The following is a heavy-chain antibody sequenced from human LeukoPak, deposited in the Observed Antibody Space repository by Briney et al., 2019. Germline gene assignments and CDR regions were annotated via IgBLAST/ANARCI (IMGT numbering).Heavy chain of an antibody. D-gene: IGHD3-22*01. CDR1: GFTFSSYA. Sequence: PGRSLRLSCAASGFTFSSYAMHWVRQAPGKGLEWVAVISYDGSNKYYADSVKGRFTISRDNSKNTLYLQMNSLRAEDTAVYYCAKGLWYYYDGSGYVDYWGQGTLVTVSS. J-gene: IGHJ4*02. V-gene: IGHV3-30*04. CDR3: AKGLWYYYDGSGYVDY. CDR2: ISYDGSNK.